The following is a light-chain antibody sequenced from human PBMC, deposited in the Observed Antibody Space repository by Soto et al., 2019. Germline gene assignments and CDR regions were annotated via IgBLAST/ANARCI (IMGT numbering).Light chain of an antibody. CDR1: QSIDTY. V-gene: IGKV1-39*01. CDR3: QQNQDSPPT. Sequence: EIQMTQSPSSLSASVGDRVTVTCRASQSIDTYLNWYQQRPGQAPKLLIYVASTFPSGVPSRFSGSGSGTHFTLTISSLQPEDFATYYCQQNQDSPPTFGQGTRVERK. CDR2: VAS. J-gene: IGKJ1*01.